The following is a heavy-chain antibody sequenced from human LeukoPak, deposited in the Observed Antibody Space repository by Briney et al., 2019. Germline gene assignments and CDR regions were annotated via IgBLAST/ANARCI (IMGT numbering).Heavy chain of an antibody. D-gene: IGHD3-10*01. CDR1: GFSFSSYG. CDR3: ARDIRGSGNYGWFDP. J-gene: IGHJ5*02. CDR2: ISDSGGTT. Sequence: GGSLRLSCVASGFSFSSYGMHWVRQPPGKGLEWVAAISDSGGTTYYVDSVRGRFTISRDNSKNTLYLQMNSLRAEDTAIYSCARDIRGSGNYGWFDPWGQGTLVTVSS. V-gene: IGHV3-23*01.